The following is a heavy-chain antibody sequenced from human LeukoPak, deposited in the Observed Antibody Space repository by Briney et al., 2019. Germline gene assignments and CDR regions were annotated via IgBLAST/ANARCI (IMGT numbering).Heavy chain of an antibody. CDR3: ARDVLITMVRGVTIDY. V-gene: IGHV3-21*01. CDR2: ISSSSSYI. D-gene: IGHD3-10*01. CDR1: GFTFSSYA. Sequence: GGSLRLSCAASGFTFSSYAMSWVRQAPGKGLEWVSSISSSSSYIYYADSVKGRFTISRDNAKNSLYLQMNSLRAEDTAVYYCARDVLITMVRGVTIDYWGQGTLVTVSS. J-gene: IGHJ4*02.